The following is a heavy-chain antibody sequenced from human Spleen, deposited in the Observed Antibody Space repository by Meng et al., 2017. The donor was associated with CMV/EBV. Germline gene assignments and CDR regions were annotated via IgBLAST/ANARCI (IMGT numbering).Heavy chain of an antibody. J-gene: IGHJ6*01. Sequence: GESLKISCAASGFTFSRYSMNWVRQAPGKGLEWVSSISTSSTYIYYADSLKGRFTISRDNAKSSLYLQMNSLRAEDTAVYYCARVLEDVVVVPNYYYAMDVWGQGTAVTVSS. CDR2: ISTSSTYI. CDR3: ARVLEDVVVVPNYYYAMDV. V-gene: IGHV3-21*01. D-gene: IGHD2-21*01. CDR1: GFTFSRYS.